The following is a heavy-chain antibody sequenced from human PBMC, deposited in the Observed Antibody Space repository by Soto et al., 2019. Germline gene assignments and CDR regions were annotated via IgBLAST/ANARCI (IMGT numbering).Heavy chain of an antibody. J-gene: IGHJ6*02. D-gene: IGHD4-17*01. CDR1: GATFRSYA. CDR2: ISPIFGST. CDR3: AGDYGVYDWYGMDV. V-gene: IGHV1-69*01. Sequence: VLLVQSGAEVKKPGSSVKVSCRASGATFRSYAFTWVRQAPGQGLEWMGGISPIFGSTIYARQFQGRVTITADDSASTAYMELNSLSSEDTAVYYCAGDYGVYDWYGMDVWGQGTTVTVSS.